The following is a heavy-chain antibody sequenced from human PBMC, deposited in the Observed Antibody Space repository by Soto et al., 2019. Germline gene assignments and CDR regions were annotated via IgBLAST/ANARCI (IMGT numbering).Heavy chain of an antibody. V-gene: IGHV4-31*03. CDR2: IYYSGST. Sequence: PSETLSLTCTVSGGSISSGGYYWSWIRQHPGKGLEWIGYIYYSGSTYYNPSLKSRVTISVDTSKNQFSLKLSSVTAADTAVYYCARGGSSYGFLKGADYYYYYGMDVWGQGTTVTVSS. J-gene: IGHJ6*02. CDR3: ARGGSSYGFLKGADYYYYYGMDV. CDR1: GGSISSGGYY. D-gene: IGHD3-9*01.